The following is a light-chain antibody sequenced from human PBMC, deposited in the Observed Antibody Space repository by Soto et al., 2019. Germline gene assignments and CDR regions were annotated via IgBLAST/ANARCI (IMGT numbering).Light chain of an antibody. CDR1: PGIRND. J-gene: IGKJ4*01. CDR2: AAS. Sequence: AIQMTQSPSSLSASVGDRVTITCRASPGIRNDLGWYQQKPGKAPKLLIYAASTLHSGVPSRFSGSGSGTEFTLTISSLQPEDCATYYCLQDDTYPLTFGGGTKVEIK. V-gene: IGKV1-6*01. CDR3: LQDDTYPLT.